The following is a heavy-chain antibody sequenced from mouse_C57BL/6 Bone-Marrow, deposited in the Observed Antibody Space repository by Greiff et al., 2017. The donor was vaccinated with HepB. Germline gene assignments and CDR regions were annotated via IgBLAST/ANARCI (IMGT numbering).Heavy chain of an antibody. J-gene: IGHJ4*01. D-gene: IGHD1-1*01. CDR2: IHPNSGST. Sequence: QVQLQQPGAELVKPGASVKLSCKASGYTFTSYWMHWVKQRPGQGLEWIGMIHPNSGSTNYNEKFKSKTTLTVDKSSSTAYMQLSSLTSEDSAVYYSARRRSTTVVPHYAMDYWGQGTSVTVSS. CDR3: ARRRSTTVVPHYAMDY. V-gene: IGHV1-64*01. CDR1: GYTFTSYW.